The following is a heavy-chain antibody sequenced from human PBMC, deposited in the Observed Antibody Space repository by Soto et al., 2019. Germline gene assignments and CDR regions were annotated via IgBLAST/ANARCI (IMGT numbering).Heavy chain of an antibody. CDR3: ARELINITNRPPTDDFDI. J-gene: IGHJ3*02. Sequence: AASVKVSCKAPGYTFTSYYMHWVRQAPGQGLEWMGIINPSGGSTSYAQKFQGRVTMTRDTSTSTVYMELSSLRSEDTAVYYCARELINITNRPPTDDFDIWGQGTMVTVSS. CDR1: GYTFTSYY. CDR2: INPSGGST. D-gene: IGHD3-3*01. V-gene: IGHV1-46*01.